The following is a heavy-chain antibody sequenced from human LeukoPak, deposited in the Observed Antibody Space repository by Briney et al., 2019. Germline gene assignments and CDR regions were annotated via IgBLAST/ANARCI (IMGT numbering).Heavy chain of an antibody. CDR2: IRNDGSNT. J-gene: IGHJ5*01. Sequence: GGSLRLSCAASGFTFSSYGMHWVRQAPGKGLEWVSLIRNDGSNTYYADSVKGRFTISRDNSKNTLYLQMNSLRVEDTAVYYCAKAGLVRGGALDSWGKGNLVSVSS. CDR3: AKAGLVRGGALDS. CDR1: GFTFSSYG. V-gene: IGHV3-30*02. D-gene: IGHD4/OR15-4a*01.